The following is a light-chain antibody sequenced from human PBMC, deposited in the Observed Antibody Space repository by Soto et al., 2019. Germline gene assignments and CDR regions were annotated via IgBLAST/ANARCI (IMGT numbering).Light chain of an antibody. J-gene: IGKJ5*01. CDR3: AHYDRFSIS. V-gene: IGKV3-20*01. Sequence: EISLTQSPSTLSLSPGERATLSCRAGQTVSSYLLWYQQKRGQAPRLLIYGASSRATGIPDRFSGSGSGTDFTLTISRLEPEDFAVFYFAHYDRFSISFGLGTR. CDR1: QTVSSY. CDR2: GAS.